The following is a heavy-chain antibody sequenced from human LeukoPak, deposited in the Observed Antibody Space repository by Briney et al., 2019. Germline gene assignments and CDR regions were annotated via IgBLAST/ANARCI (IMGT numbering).Heavy chain of an antibody. V-gene: IGHV3-21*01. Sequence: GGSLRLSCAASGFTFSSYGMNWVRQAPGKGLEWVSSISSSSSYIYYADSVKGRFTISRDNSKNTLYLQMNSLRAEDTAVYYCARYCSGGSCYFGYWGQGTLVTVSS. CDR3: ARYCSGGSCYFGY. CDR2: ISSSSSYI. D-gene: IGHD2-15*01. J-gene: IGHJ4*02. CDR1: GFTFSSYG.